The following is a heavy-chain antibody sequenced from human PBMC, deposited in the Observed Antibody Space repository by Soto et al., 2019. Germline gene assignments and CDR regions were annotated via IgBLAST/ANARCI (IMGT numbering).Heavy chain of an antibody. Sequence: GGSLRLSCAASGFTFSSYGMHWVRQAPGKGLERVAVISYDGSNKYYADSVKGRFTISRDNSKNTLYLQMNSLRAEDTAVYYCATFTSSVFDPWGQGTLVTVSS. CDR1: GFTFSSYG. CDR3: ATFTSSVFDP. V-gene: IGHV3-30*03. J-gene: IGHJ5*02. CDR2: ISYDGSNK.